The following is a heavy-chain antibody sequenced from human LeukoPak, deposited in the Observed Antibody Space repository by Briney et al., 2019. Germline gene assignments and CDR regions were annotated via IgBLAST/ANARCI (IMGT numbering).Heavy chain of an antibody. D-gene: IGHD3-3*01. CDR3: AKETGLGYDCWSDQNWFDP. V-gene: IGHV3-23*01. CDR1: GFTFSSYA. Sequence: PGGSLRLSCAASGFTFSSYAMSWVRQAPGKGLEWVSAISGSGGSTSYPASVKGRFPISRDNSKNTLYLQMNSLRAEDTAVYYCAKETGLGYDCWSDQNWFDPWGQGTLVTVSS. CDR2: ISGSGGST. J-gene: IGHJ5*02.